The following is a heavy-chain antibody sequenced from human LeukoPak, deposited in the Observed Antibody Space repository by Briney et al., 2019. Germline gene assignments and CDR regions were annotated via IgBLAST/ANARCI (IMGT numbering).Heavy chain of an antibody. Sequence: SQTLSLTCSVSGDSISSGYYYWSWIRQHPGKGLEWIGYIYSSGNTYYNPSLKSRVTMSIDTSKNQFSLKLTSVTAADTAVYYCTRSSGDLDGVGDYWGQGTLVAVSS. CDR3: TRSSGDLDGVGDY. J-gene: IGHJ4*02. D-gene: IGHD4-17*01. V-gene: IGHV4-31*03. CDR2: IYSSGNT. CDR1: GDSISSGYYY.